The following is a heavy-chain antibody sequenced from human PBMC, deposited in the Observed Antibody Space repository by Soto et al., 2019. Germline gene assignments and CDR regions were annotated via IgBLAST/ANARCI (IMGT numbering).Heavy chain of an antibody. D-gene: IGHD6-19*01. V-gene: IGHV1-18*01. J-gene: IGHJ4*02. CDR3: SRDLAVGLVDY. CDR1: GYTFTSYG. CDR2: ISAYNGNT. Sequence: QVQLVQSGAEVKKPGASVKVSCKASGYTFTSYGISWVRQAPGQGLEWMGWISAYNGNTKYTQKLQGRVTMTTDTSTRTGKMELRSLRSDDTAVYYCSRDLAVGLVDYWGQGTLVTVSS.